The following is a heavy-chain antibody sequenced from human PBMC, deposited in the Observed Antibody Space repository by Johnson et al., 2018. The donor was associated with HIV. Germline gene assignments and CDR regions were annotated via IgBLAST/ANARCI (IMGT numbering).Heavy chain of an antibody. D-gene: IGHD1-26*01. Sequence: EKLVESGGGLVQPGGSLRLSCAASGFTFSSYAMSWVRQAPGKGLEWVSAISGSGGSTYYADSVKVRFTISRDNSKNTLYLQMNRLRAEDTAVYYCAKTQWELLGVGAFDIWGQGTMVTVSS. CDR3: AKTQWELLGVGAFDI. J-gene: IGHJ3*02. CDR2: ISGSGGST. CDR1: GFTFSSYA. V-gene: IGHV3-23*04.